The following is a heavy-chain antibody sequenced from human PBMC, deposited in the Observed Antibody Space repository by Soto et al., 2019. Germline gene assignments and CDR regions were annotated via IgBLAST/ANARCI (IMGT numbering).Heavy chain of an antibody. D-gene: IGHD3-10*01. CDR2: IFYTGST. J-gene: IGHJ4*02. CDR1: GGSISSYY. V-gene: IGHV4-59*01. Sequence: SETLSLTCTVSGGSISSYYWCWIRQPPGKGLEWIGDIFYTGSTNYNPSLKSRVTISIDTSKSQFSLKLISVTAADTAVYYCARHQVTMVRDQIDYWGQGTLVTVSS. CDR3: ARHQVTMVRDQIDY.